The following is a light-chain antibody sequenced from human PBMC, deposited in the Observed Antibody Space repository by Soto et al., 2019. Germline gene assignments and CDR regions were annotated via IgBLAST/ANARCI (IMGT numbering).Light chain of an antibody. J-gene: IGKJ3*01. CDR1: QSINSW. Sequence: DIQMTQSPSTLSASVGDRVTITCRASQSINSWLAWYQQKPGKAPKLLIYDASTLESGVPSRFSGSGAGTEFTLAISSLHPDDFAAYSGQQYNTYSFGPGTKVHSK. CDR2: DAS. V-gene: IGKV1-5*01. CDR3: QQYNTYS.